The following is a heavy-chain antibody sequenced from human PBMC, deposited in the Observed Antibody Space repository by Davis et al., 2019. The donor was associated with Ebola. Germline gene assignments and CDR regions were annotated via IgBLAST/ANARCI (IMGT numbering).Heavy chain of an antibody. D-gene: IGHD3-22*01. CDR1: GYRFTSYY. CDR3: AREGGRYYDSSGYVFDI. V-gene: IGHV1-46*01. Sequence: ASVQVPCKASGYRFTSYYMYWVRQAPGQGLEWMGIINPITGGTSYAQNFQVRVNMTRDTSTSTVYMELSSLRSEDTAVYYCAREGGRYYDSSGYVFDIWGQGTMVKVSS. J-gene: IGHJ3*02. CDR2: INPITGGT.